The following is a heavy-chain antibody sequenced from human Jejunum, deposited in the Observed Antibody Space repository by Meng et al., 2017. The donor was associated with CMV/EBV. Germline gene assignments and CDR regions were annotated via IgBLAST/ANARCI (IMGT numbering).Heavy chain of an antibody. CDR1: GGTSSSNVDC. D-gene: IGHD3-16*02. CDR3: ARHGQALPVRS. Sequence: VSGGTSSSNVDCCAWSRKAPGKGLEWIGSLYYGRSTYYNPSLRSRLTMSLDTSKNQFSLNLSSVTAADTGVYFCARHGQALPVRSWGQGTLVTVSS. V-gene: IGHV4-39*01. CDR2: LYYGRST. J-gene: IGHJ1*01.